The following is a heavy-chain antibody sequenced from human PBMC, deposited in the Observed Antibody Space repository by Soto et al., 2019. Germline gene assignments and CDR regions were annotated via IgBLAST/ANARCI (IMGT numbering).Heavy chain of an antibody. D-gene: IGHD4-4*01. Sequence: GGSLRLSCAASGFTFSSYAMHWVRQAPGKGLEWVAVISYDGSNKYYADSVKGRFTISRDNSKNTLYLQMNSLRAEDTAVYYCAREFRNYNFDYWGQGTLVTVSS. V-gene: IGHV3-30-3*01. CDR3: AREFRNYNFDY. CDR1: GFTFSSYA. CDR2: ISYDGSNK. J-gene: IGHJ4*02.